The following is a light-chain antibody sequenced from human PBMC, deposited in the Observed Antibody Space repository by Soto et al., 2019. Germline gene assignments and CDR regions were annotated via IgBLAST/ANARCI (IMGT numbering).Light chain of an antibody. Sequence: EIVLTQSPGTLSLSPGQRATLSCRASQSVTSNYLAWYQQIPGQAPRLLIYGASSRATGVPDRFSGSGSGTDFTLTISRLEPEDFAVYHCQQYDTSPLTFGGGTKVDIK. CDR2: GAS. J-gene: IGKJ4*01. V-gene: IGKV3-20*01. CDR3: QQYDTSPLT. CDR1: QSVTSNY.